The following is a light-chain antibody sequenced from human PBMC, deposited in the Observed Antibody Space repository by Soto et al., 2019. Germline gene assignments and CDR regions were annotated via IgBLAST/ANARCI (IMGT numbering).Light chain of an antibody. CDR3: QQANSFPIT. Sequence: DIQMTQSPSSLSASVADRVTITCRASQSIRRSLNWYQQKPGKAPKLLIYAASSLQSGVPSRFGGSGSGTDFTLTIDSLQPEDFATYFCQQANSFPITFGQGTKVDI. V-gene: IGKV1-39*01. J-gene: IGKJ1*01. CDR1: QSIRRS. CDR2: AAS.